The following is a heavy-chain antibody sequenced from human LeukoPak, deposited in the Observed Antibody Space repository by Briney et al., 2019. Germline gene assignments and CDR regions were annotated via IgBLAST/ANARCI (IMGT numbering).Heavy chain of an antibody. CDR1: GFTFSSYS. D-gene: IGHD6-19*01. CDR2: ISSSSSYI. J-gene: IGHJ3*02. CDR3: ARDPPYHRHYSSGWYNRDAFDI. Sequence: PGGSLRLSCAASGFTFSSYSMNWVRQAPGKGLEWVSSISSSSSYIYYADSVKGRFTISRDNAKYSLYLQMNSLRAEDTAVYYCARDPPYHRHYSSGWYNRDAFDIWGQGTMVTVSS. V-gene: IGHV3-21*01.